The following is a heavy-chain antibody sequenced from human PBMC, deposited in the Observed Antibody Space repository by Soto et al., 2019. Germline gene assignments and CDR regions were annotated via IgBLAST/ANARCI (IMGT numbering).Heavy chain of an antibody. CDR2: IYYSGST. V-gene: IGHV4-39*01. J-gene: IGHJ3*02. CDR1: GGSISSSSYY. Sequence: SETLSLTCTVSGGSISSSSYYWGWIRQPPGKGLEWIGSIYYSGSTYYNPSLKSRVTISVDTSKNQFSLKLSSVTAADTAVYYCARHAIVVVVAATFDIWGQGTMVTVSS. CDR3: ARHAIVVVVAATFDI. D-gene: IGHD2-15*01.